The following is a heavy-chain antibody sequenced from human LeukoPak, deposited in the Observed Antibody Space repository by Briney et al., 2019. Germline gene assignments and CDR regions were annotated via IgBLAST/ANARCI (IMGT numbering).Heavy chain of an antibody. Sequence: GGSPRLSCAASGFTFTCCGMTWVRQAPGKGLEWVSDISGSGGRTYYADSVQGRFTISRDNSKNTLYLQMNSLRAEDTAVYYCARDLGKNYVWGSYRPLDYWGQGTLVTVSS. CDR1: GFTFTCCG. J-gene: IGHJ4*02. CDR2: ISGSGGRT. D-gene: IGHD3-16*02. CDR3: ARDLGKNYVWGSYRPLDY. V-gene: IGHV3-23*01.